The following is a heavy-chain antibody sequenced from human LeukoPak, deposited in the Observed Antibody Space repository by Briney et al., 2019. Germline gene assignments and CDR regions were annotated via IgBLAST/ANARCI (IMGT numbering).Heavy chain of an antibody. CDR2: ISSNVGST. CDR1: GFTFSSYA. V-gene: IGHV3-64*01. J-gene: IGHJ6*02. CDR3: ASGRSITETYYYYGMDV. Sequence: PGGSLRLSCAASGFTFSSYAMHWVRQAPGKGLEYVSAISSNVGSTYYANSVKGRFTISRDNSKNTLYLQMGSLRAEDMAVYYCASGRSITETYYYYGMDVWGQGTTVTVSS. D-gene: IGHD1-20*01.